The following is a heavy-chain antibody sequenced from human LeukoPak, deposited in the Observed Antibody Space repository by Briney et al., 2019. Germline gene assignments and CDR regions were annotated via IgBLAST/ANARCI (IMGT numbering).Heavy chain of an antibody. J-gene: IGHJ3*02. CDR2: IYYSGST. CDR3: ARHAEFDPYGAFYI. V-gene: IGHV4-59*08. CDR1: GGSISSYY. D-gene: IGHD3-9*01. Sequence: SETLSLTCTVSGGSISSYYWSWIRQPPGKGLEWIGYIYYSGSTNYNPSLKSRVTISVDTSKNQFSLKLSSVTAADTAVYYCARHAEFDPYGAFYIWGQGTMVTVSS.